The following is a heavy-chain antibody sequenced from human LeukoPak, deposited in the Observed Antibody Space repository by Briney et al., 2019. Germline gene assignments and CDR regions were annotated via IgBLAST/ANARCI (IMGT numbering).Heavy chain of an antibody. D-gene: IGHD3-10*01. CDR1: GYTFTSYA. J-gene: IGHJ5*02. CDR3: VRDSVLLWFGEFPIAGGNWFDP. Sequence: ASVKVSCKASGYTFTSYAMNWVRQAPGQGLEWMGWINTNTGNPTYAQGFTGRFVFSLDTSVSTAYLQISSLKAEDTAVYYCVRDSVLLWFGEFPIAGGNWFDPWGQGTLVTVSS. CDR2: INTNTGNP. V-gene: IGHV7-4-1*02.